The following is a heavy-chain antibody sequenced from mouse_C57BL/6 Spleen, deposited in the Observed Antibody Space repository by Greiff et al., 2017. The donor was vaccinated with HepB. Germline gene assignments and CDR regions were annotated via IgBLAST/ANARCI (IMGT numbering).Heavy chain of an antibody. V-gene: IGHV1-76*01. D-gene: IGHD2-4*01. Sequence: VQLQQSGAELVRPGASVKLSCKASGYTFTDYYINWVKQRPGQGLEWIARIYPGSGNTYYNEKFKGKATLTAEKSSSTAYMQLSSLTSEDSAVYFCARDYDYGGKPFDYWGQGTTLTVSS. CDR3: ARDYDYGGKPFDY. CDR2: IYPGSGNT. J-gene: IGHJ2*01. CDR1: GYTFTDYY.